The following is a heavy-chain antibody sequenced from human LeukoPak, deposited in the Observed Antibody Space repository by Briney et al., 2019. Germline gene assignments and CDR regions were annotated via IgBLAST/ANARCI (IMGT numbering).Heavy chain of an antibody. CDR3: ARVGNEYSSSWYWFDP. CDR1: GYTFTSYG. J-gene: IGHJ5*02. D-gene: IGHD6-13*01. V-gene: IGHV1-18*01. CDR2: ISAYNGNT. Sequence: ASVKVSCKASGYTFTSYGISWVRQAPGQGLEWMGWISAYNGNTNYAQKLQGRVTMTTDTSTSTAYMELRSLRSDDTAAYYCARVGNEYSSSWYWFDPWGQGTLVTVSS.